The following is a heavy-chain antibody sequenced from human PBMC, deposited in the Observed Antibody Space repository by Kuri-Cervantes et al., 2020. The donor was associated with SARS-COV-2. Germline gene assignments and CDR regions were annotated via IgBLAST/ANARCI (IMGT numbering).Heavy chain of an antibody. CDR1: GFTFSSYA. CDR3: ARARHVMDS. D-gene: IGHD2-21*01. CDR2: ISGSGSST. Sequence: LSLTCAASGFTFSSYAMSWVRQAPGKGLEWVSAISGSGSSTYYADSVKGRFTISRDNSKNTLFLQMNSLRAEDTAVYYCARARHVMDSWGQGTLVTVSS. J-gene: IGHJ4*02. V-gene: IGHV3-23*01.